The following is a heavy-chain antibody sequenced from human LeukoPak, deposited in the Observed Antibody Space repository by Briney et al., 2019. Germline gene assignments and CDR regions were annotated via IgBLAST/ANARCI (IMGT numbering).Heavy chain of an antibody. CDR2: ISNSGSGR. J-gene: IGHJ5*02. Sequence: GGSLRLSCAASGFTFKGYHMSWIRQAPGKGLDWVSYISNSGSGRYDADPVKGRFTISRDHAKHLVYLQMDSLSVEDTAVYYCVRDRDISGWNWLDLWGQGILVTVSS. CDR1: GFTFKGYH. D-gene: IGHD6-19*01. V-gene: IGHV3-11*01. CDR3: VRDRDISGWNWLDL.